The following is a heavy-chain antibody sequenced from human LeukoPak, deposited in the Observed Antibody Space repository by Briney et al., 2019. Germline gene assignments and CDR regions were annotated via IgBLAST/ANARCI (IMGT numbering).Heavy chain of an antibody. J-gene: IGHJ3*02. Sequence: SETLSLTCAVYGGSFSGYYWSWIRQPPGKGLEWIGEINHSGSTNYNPSLKSRVTISVDTSKNQFSLKLSSVTAADTAVYYCARTYGDYVLDDAFDIWGQGTMVTVSS. D-gene: IGHD4-17*01. CDR3: ARTYGDYVLDDAFDI. CDR2: INHSGST. CDR1: GGSFSGYY. V-gene: IGHV4-34*01.